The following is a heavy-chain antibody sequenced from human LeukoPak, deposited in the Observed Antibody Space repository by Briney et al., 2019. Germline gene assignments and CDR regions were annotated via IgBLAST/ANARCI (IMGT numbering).Heavy chain of an antibody. J-gene: IGHJ4*02. CDR3: AGHHPRNTVDF. V-gene: IGHV4-59*08. Sequence: PSETLSLTCTVSGGSISSYSWSWVRQPPGRGLEWIGYIYYSGSTTYNPSLKSRVTISLDTSNNQFSLKLSSVTAADTAVYYCAGHHPRNTVDFWGQGTLVTVSS. CDR1: GGSISSYS. D-gene: IGHD2/OR15-2a*01. CDR2: IYYSGST.